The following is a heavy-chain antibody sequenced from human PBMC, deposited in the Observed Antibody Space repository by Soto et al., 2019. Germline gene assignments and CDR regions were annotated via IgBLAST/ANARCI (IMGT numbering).Heavy chain of an antibody. Sequence: PGGSLRLSCAASGFTFSSYGMHWVRQAPGKGLEWVAVISYDGSNKYYADSVKGRFTISRDNSKNTLYLQMNSLRAEDTAVYYCAKSALRLLWFGELPEPRNWFDPWGQGTLVTVSS. J-gene: IGHJ5*02. CDR1: GFTFSSYG. CDR3: AKSALRLLWFGELPEPRNWFDP. D-gene: IGHD3-10*01. V-gene: IGHV3-30*18. CDR2: ISYDGSNK.